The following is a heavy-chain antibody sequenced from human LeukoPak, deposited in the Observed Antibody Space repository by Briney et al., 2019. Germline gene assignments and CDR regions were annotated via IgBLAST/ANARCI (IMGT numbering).Heavy chain of an antibody. CDR2: ISPSGGST. CDR1: GYTFTSNY. J-gene: IGHJ4*02. Sequence: ASVKVSCKAFGYTFTSNYMHWVRQAPGQGPEWMGVISPSGGSTTYAQKFQGRVTLTRDMSTSTAYMELSSLRSEDTAVYYCARDNDSRDPPRFDYWGQGTLVTVSS. V-gene: IGHV1-46*01. CDR3: ARDNDSRDPPRFDY. D-gene: IGHD3-16*01.